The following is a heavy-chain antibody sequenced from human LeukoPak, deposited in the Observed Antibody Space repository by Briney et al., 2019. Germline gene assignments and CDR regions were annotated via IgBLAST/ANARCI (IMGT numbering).Heavy chain of an antibody. V-gene: IGHV1-2*02. CDR2: INSKSGGT. CDR1: GYSFTDKY. D-gene: IGHD3-10*01. Sequence: ASVKVSCKASGYSFTDKYMHWVRQAPGQGLEWMGRINSKSGGTNYAQKFQGRVTMTTDTSMSTAYMEVSRLTSDDTAVYYCARVGVWGVMGYFDYWGQGTLVTVSS. J-gene: IGHJ4*02. CDR3: ARVGVWGVMGYFDY.